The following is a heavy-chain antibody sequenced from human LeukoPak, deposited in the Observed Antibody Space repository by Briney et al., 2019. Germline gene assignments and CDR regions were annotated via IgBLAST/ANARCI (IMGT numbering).Heavy chain of an antibody. CDR3: VRGNRCSSTSCQFYYYYGMDV. Sequence: SETLSLTCTVSGGSISSSYWSWIRQPPGPGLEWIGYIYYSGSTSYNPSLKSRVTISVDTSKNQFSLKLSSVTAADTAVYYCVRGNRCSSTSCQFYYYYGMDVWGRGTTVTVSS. V-gene: IGHV4-59*01. D-gene: IGHD2-2*01. J-gene: IGHJ6*02. CDR2: IYYSGST. CDR1: GGSISSSY.